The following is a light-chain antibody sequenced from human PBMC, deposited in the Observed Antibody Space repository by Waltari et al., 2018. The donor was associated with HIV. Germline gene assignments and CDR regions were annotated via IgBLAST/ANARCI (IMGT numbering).Light chain of an antibody. J-gene: IGLJ2*01. V-gene: IGLV2-14*03. CDR1: TSDFGTSAY. CDR3: NSHSKNRCVV. Sequence: QSVLTQPASVSGSPGQSITISCTGTTSDFGTSAYVTWYQQHPGKAPRLLIEYLTDPSSVVSNRSSASKASNTAYLTISGHQPEDEGDYYCNSHSKNRCVVFGGGTKVTVL. CDR2: YLT.